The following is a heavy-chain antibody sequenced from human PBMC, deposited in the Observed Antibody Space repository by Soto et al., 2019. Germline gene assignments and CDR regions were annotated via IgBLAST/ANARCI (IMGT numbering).Heavy chain of an antibody. J-gene: IGHJ5*02. CDR2: IYHSGST. CDR1: GGSISSYY. Sequence: SETLSLTCTVSGGSISSYYWSWIRQPPGKGLEWIGYIYHSGSTKYNPSLKSRVTISVDTSKNQFSLKLNSVTAADTAVYYCGRQKTNYYDPNWFDPWGQGTLVTVSS. D-gene: IGHD3-22*01. CDR3: GRQKTNYYDPNWFDP. V-gene: IGHV4-59*01.